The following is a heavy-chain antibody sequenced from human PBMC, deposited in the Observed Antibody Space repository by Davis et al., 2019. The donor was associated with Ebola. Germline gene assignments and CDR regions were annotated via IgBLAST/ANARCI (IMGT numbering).Heavy chain of an antibody. CDR2: IHHSGST. J-gene: IGHJ4*02. Sequence: SETLSLTCAVSGGSISSGGYSWSWIRQPPGQGLEWIGYIHHSGSTNYNPSLKSRVTISVDTSKNQFSLKLSSVTAADTAVYYWARLDIVVVPAGHGDYWGQGTLVTVSS. D-gene: IGHD2-2*01. CDR3: ARLDIVVVPAGHGDY. V-gene: IGHV4-30-2*05. CDR1: GGSISSGGYS.